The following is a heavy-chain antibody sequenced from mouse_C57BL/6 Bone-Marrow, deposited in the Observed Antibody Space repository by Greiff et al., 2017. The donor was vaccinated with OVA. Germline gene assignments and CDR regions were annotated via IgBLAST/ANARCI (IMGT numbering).Heavy chain of an antibody. Sequence: VQVVESGAELARPGASVKLSCKASGYTFTSYGMSWVKQRTGQGLEWIGEIYPRSGNTYYNEKFKGKATLTADKSSSTAYMELRSLTSEDSAVDFCARGNSKWYFDVWGRGTTVTVSS. V-gene: IGHV1-81*01. D-gene: IGHD2-5*01. CDR1: GYTFTSYG. J-gene: IGHJ1*03. CDR3: ARGNSKWYFDV. CDR2: IYPRSGNT.